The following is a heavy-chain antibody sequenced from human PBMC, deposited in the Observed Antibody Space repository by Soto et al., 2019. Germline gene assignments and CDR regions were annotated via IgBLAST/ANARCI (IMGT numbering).Heavy chain of an antibody. CDR3: ALYAVMFL. Sequence: EVQLLESGGGSVQPGGSLRLSCAASGFPFSTYDINWVRQAPGEGLEWVSGISAGGAASHYADSVKGRFFIFRDNSKNTLYLQMNSLRVEDTAVYYCALYAVMFLGGQGTQVTVSS. J-gene: IGHJ4*02. CDR2: ISAGGAAS. CDR1: GFPFSTYD. D-gene: IGHD3-3*01. V-gene: IGHV3-23*01.